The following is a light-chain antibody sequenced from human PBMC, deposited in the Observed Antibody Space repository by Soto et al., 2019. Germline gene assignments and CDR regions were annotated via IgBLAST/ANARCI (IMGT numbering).Light chain of an antibody. V-gene: IGKV3-15*01. CDR3: LQDINYPWT. J-gene: IGKJ1*01. Sequence: EIVMTQSPASLSVSPGERATLSCRASQSVSSNLAWYQQKPGQAPRLLIYGASTRATGIPARFSGSGSGTDFTLAISSLQPEDSATYYCLQDINYPWTFGQGTKGDIK. CDR1: QSVSSN. CDR2: GAS.